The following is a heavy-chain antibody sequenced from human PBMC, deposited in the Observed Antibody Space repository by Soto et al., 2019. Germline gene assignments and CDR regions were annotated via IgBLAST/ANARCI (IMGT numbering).Heavy chain of an antibody. CDR1: DGSIDSSNYY. CDR2: TYYNGNA. D-gene: IGHD3-10*01. Sequence: SETLSLTCNVPDGSIDSSNYYWDWLRQPPGKGLEWIGTTYYNGNAYYNPSLKSRVSMSVDTSKNQFSLKLVSVTAADTAVYYCARHFVAVVIKGWGYWGQGTLVPVS. V-gene: IGHV4-39*01. CDR3: ARHFVAVVIKGWGY. J-gene: IGHJ4*02.